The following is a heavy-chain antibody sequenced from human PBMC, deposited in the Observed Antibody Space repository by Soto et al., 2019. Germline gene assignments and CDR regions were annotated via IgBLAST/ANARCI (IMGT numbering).Heavy chain of an antibody. Sequence: QVQLQESGPGLVKPSQTLSLTCTVSGGSISSGGYYWSWIRQHPGKGLEWIGYIYYSGSTYYNPSLKSRVTTSXXXSXXQFSLKLSSVTAADTAVYYCARDLQYSRLFYGMDVWGQGTTVTVSS. CDR3: ARDLQYSRLFYGMDV. CDR2: IYYSGST. D-gene: IGHD6-13*01. V-gene: IGHV4-31*03. J-gene: IGHJ6*02. CDR1: GGSISSGGYY.